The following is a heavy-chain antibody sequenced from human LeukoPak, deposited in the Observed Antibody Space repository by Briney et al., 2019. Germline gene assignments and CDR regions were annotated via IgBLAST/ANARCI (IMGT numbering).Heavy chain of an antibody. D-gene: IGHD4-17*01. V-gene: IGHV3-23*01. CDR2: MSGGGAST. Sequence: PGGSLRLSCAASRLTYSNYAMSWVRQAPGKGLEWVSGMSGGGASTYYADSVKGRFTISRDNSKNTLYLQMNSLRAEDTAVYYCAKGIDYGDYVRLDYWGQGTLVTVSS. J-gene: IGHJ4*02. CDR1: RLTYSNYA. CDR3: AKGIDYGDYVRLDY.